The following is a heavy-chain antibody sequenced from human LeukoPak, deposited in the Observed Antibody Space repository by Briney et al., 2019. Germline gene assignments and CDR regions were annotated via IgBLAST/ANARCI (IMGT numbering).Heavy chain of an antibody. Sequence: PGGSLRLSCAASGFTFSRNGMTWVRQAPGKGLEWVSAISGSGGNTYYADSVKGRFTISRDNSKNTLYLQMNSLRAEDTAVYYCAKRGAEVGETAAPGDYWGQGTLVTVSS. CDR3: AKRGAEVGETAAPGDY. D-gene: IGHD1-26*01. CDR1: GFTFSRNG. CDR2: ISGSGGNT. V-gene: IGHV3-23*01. J-gene: IGHJ4*02.